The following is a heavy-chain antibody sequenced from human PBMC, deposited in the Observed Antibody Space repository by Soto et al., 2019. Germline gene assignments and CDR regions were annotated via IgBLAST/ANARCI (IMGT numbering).Heavy chain of an antibody. D-gene: IGHD4-4*01. CDR2: TRNKANSYTT. CDR3: ASTYSNYGAFDI. CDR1: GFTFSDHY. J-gene: IGHJ3*02. V-gene: IGHV3-72*01. Sequence: EVQLVESGGGLVQPGGSLRLSCAASGFTFSDHYMDWVRQAPGKGLEWVGRTRNKANSYTTEYAASVKGRFTISRDDSKNSLYLQMNSLKTEDTAVYYCASTYSNYGAFDIWGQGTMVTVSS.